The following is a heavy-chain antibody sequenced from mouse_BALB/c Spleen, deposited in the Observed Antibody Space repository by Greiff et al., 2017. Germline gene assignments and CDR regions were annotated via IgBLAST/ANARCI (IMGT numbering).Heavy chain of an antibody. Sequence: QVQLQQSGAELVRPGASVKLSCKASGYTFTSYWINWVKQRPGQGLEWIGNIYPSDSYTNYNQKFKDKATLTVDKSSSTAYMQLSSPTSEDSAVYYCTRSYRGAMDYWGQGTSVTVSS. CDR1: GYTFTSYW. D-gene: IGHD2-12*01. CDR2: IYPSDSYT. V-gene: IGHV1-69*02. CDR3: TRSYRGAMDY. J-gene: IGHJ4*01.